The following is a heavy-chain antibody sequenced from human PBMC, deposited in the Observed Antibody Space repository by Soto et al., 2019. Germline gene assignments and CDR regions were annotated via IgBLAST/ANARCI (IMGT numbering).Heavy chain of an antibody. V-gene: IGHV1-46*01. Sequence: QVQLVQSGAEVREPGASVKVSCKASGFTLTNYWMHWVRQAPGQGLEWMGLISPIDGDSMYTQTFQGRVTMSRDTSTGTDYMELGGLRSDDTAVYYCARDNSRDFGSGLKAWWFDPWGQGTLVTVSS. CDR1: GFTLTNYW. J-gene: IGHJ5*02. D-gene: IGHD3-10*01. CDR2: ISPIDGDS. CDR3: ARDNSRDFGSGLKAWWFDP.